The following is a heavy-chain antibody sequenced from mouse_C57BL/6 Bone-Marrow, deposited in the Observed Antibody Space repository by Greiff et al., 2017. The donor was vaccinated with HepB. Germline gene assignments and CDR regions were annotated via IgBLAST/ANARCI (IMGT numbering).Heavy chain of an antibody. D-gene: IGHD2-5*01. Sequence: EVHLVESGGGLVQPGGSLKLSCAASGFTFSDYGMAWVRQAPRKGPEWVAFISNLAYSIYYADTVTGRFTISRENAKNTLYLEMSSLRSEDTAMYYCARQGYSNYGYFDVWGTGTTVTVSS. CDR3: ARQGYSNYGYFDV. J-gene: IGHJ1*03. V-gene: IGHV5-15*01. CDR2: ISNLAYSI. CDR1: GFTFSDYG.